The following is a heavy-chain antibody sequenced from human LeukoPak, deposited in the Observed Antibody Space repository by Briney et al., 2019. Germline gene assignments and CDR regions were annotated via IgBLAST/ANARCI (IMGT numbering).Heavy chain of an antibody. CDR1: GFTFSSYA. Sequence: GGSLRLSCAASGFTFSSYAMHWVRQAPGKGLEWVAVISYDGSNKYYADSVKGRFTISRDNAKNSLYLQMNSLRAEDTALYYCAKGPYSSGWFFIDYWGQGTLVTVSS. CDR3: AKGPYSSGWFFIDY. CDR2: ISYDGSNK. V-gene: IGHV3-30-3*01. D-gene: IGHD6-19*01. J-gene: IGHJ4*02.